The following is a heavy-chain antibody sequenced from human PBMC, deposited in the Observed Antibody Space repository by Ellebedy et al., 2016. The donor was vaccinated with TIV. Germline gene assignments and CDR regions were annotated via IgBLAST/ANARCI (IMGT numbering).Heavy chain of an antibody. D-gene: IGHD7-27*01. CDR3: ANNLARTGDFDY. J-gene: IGHJ4*02. Sequence: AASVKVSCKASGYTFTGYDINWVRQATGQGLEWLGWMNPNSGNTGYAQKFQGRVTLTRDTSISTAYMELTSLTFEDTAVYYCANNLARTGDFDYWGQGTLVTVSS. V-gene: IGHV1-8*01. CDR1: GYTFTGYD. CDR2: MNPNSGNT.